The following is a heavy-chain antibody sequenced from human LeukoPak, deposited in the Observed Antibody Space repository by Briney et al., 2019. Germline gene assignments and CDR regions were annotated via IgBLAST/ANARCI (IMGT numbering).Heavy chain of an antibody. Sequence: SETLSLTCTVSGGSISSYYWSWIRQPPGKGLKWIGYIYYSGSTNYNPSLKSRVTISVDTSKNQFSLKLSSVTAADTAVYYCARRPYYYDSSGYYDDWGQGTMVTVSS. CDR1: GGSISSYY. CDR2: IYYSGST. J-gene: IGHJ3*01. V-gene: IGHV4-59*08. D-gene: IGHD3-22*01. CDR3: ARRPYYYDSSGYYDD.